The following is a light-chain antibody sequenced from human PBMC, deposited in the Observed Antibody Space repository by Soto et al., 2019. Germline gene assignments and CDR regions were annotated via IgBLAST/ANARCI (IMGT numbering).Light chain of an antibody. CDR2: AAS. J-gene: IGKJ5*01. CDR3: QQYNNWPPIT. V-gene: IGKV1-39*01. CDR1: QSISSY. Sequence: IQVTQSPSSLSASVGDRVTISCRASQSISSYLNWYQQKPGKAPKLLIYAASSLQSGVPSRFSGSGSGTDFTLTISSLQSEDFAVYYCQQYNNWPPITFGQGTRLEIK.